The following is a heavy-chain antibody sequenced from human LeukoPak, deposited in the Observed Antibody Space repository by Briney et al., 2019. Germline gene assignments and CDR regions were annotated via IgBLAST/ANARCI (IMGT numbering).Heavy chain of an antibody. CDR2: FNLQGST. J-gene: IGHJ4*02. Sequence: PSGTLSLTCGVSGGSITNTNYWTWVRQPPGKGLEWIGEFNLQGSTNYNPSLMGRVAISVDTSENHISLQLTSVTAADTAVYYCAREGGPYRPLDCSGQGTLVTVSS. V-gene: IGHV4-4*02. CDR1: GGSITNTNY. CDR3: AREGGPYRPLDC.